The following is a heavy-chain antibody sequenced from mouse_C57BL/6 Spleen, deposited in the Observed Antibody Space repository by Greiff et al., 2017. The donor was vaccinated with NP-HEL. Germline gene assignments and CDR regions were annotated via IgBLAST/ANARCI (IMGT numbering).Heavy chain of an antibody. CDR2: IHPNSGST. D-gene: IGHD1-1*01. V-gene: IGHV1-64*01. Sequence: QVQLQQPGAELVKPGASVKLSCKASGYTFTSYWLHWVKQRPGHGLEWIGMIHPNSGSTNYNEKFKRKATLTVDKSYRTAYMQLSDLTSEDSAVYYWAGYGSSYYWYFDVWGTGTTVTVSS. J-gene: IGHJ1*03. CDR1: GYTFTSYW. CDR3: AGYGSSYYWYFDV.